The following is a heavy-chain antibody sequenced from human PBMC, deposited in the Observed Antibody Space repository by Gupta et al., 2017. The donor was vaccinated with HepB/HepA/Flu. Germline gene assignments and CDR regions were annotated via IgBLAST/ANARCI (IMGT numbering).Heavy chain of an antibody. CDR2: ISGSGGST. D-gene: IGHD6-6*01. CDR1: GFTFSSYA. J-gene: IGHJ5*02. Sequence: EVQLLESGGGLVQPGGSLRLSCAASGFTFSSYAMSWVRQAPGKGLEWVLAISGSGGSTYYADSVKGRFTISRDNSKNTLYLQMNSLRAEDTAVYYCAKDLGVFFMAARPGGWFDPWGQGTLVTVSS. V-gene: IGHV3-23*01. CDR3: AKDLGVFFMAARPGGWFDP.